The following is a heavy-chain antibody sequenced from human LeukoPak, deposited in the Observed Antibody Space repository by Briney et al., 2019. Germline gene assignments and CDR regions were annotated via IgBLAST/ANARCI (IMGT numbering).Heavy chain of an antibody. CDR1: GGSISSSSYY. V-gene: IGHV4-39*01. D-gene: IGHD5-12*01. J-gene: IGHJ4*02. Sequence: PSETLSLTCTVSGGSISSSSYYWGWIRQPPGKGLEWIGSIYYSGSTYYNPSLKSRVTISVDTSKNQFSLKLSSVTAADTAVYYCARIVASYYFDYWGQGPLVTVSS. CDR3: ARIVASYYFDY. CDR2: IYYSGST.